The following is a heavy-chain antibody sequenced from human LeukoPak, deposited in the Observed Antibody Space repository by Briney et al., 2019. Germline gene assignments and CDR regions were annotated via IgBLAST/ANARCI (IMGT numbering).Heavy chain of an antibody. D-gene: IGHD6-19*01. CDR2: ISYDGSNK. V-gene: IGHV3-30*18. CDR1: GFTFSSYG. CDR3: AKDHGYSSGWAPWATGFDY. J-gene: IGHJ4*02. Sequence: GGSLRLSCAASGFTFSSYGMHWVRQAPGKGLEWVAVISYDGSNKYYADSVKGRFTISRDNSKNTLYLQMNSLRAEDTAVYYCAKDHGYSSGWAPWATGFDYWGQGTLVTVSS.